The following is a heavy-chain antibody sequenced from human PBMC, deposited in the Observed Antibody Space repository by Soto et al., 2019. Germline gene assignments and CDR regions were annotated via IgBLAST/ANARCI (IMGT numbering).Heavy chain of an antibody. CDR3: AKASKGYTGYDLDY. J-gene: IGHJ4*02. CDR1: GFSFGGYG. D-gene: IGHD5-12*01. CDR2: VSGSGATT. Sequence: EVQLLESGGGLVRPGGSLRLFCAASGFSFGGYGMSWVRQAPGQGLEWVSAVSGSGATTYYSDSVRGRFTISRDNSKNTLYLQMNSLRAEDTAVYFCAKASKGYTGYDLDYWGQGTLVGVSP. V-gene: IGHV3-23*01.